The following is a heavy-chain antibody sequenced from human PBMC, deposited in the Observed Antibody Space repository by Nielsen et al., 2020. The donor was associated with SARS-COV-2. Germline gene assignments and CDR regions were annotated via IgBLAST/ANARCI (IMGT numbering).Heavy chain of an antibody. J-gene: IGHJ4*02. CDR1: GGSISSSSYY. Sequence: SETLFLTCTVSGGSISSSSYYWGWIRQPPGKGLEWIGSIYYSGSTYYNPSLKSRVTISVDTSKNQFSLKLSSVTAADTAVYYCARRGYSYGYDSALDYWGQGTLVTVSS. V-gene: IGHV4-39*01. CDR3: ARRGYSYGYDSALDY. CDR2: IYYSGST. D-gene: IGHD5-18*01.